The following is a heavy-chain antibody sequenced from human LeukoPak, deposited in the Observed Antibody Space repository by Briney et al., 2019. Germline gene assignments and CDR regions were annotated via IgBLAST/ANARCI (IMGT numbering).Heavy chain of an antibody. D-gene: IGHD1-26*01. J-gene: IGHJ3*02. CDR1: GLTFSSYG. CDR2: IRYDGSNK. V-gene: IGHV3-30*02. Sequence: RGSLRLSCAASGLTFSSYGMHWVRQAPGKWLEWVAFIRYDGSNKYYADSVKGRFTISTDNSKNTLYLQMNSLRAEDTAVYYCAKGSSRIVGATLKFAFDIWGQGTMVTVSS. CDR3: AKGSSRIVGATLKFAFDI.